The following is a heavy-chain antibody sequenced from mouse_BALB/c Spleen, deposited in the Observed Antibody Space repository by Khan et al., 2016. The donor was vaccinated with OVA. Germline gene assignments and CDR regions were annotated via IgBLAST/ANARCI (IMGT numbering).Heavy chain of an antibody. J-gene: IGHJ2*01. D-gene: IGHD1-1*01. CDR1: GFTFSSYG. Sequence: EVQRVESGGGLVQPGGSRKLSCAASGFTFSSYGMHWVRQAPEKGLEWVAYISGDSNTIYYADTVKGRFTISRDNPKNTLFLQMTSLMSEDTARYYCATSYFYGYYLDYWGPGTTLTVSS. CDR3: ATSYFYGYYLDY. CDR2: ISGDSNTI. V-gene: IGHV5-17*02.